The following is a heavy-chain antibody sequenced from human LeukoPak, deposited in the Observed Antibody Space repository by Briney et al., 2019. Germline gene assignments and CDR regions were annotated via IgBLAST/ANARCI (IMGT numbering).Heavy chain of an antibody. J-gene: IGHJ4*02. CDR2: IYYSGST. CDR3: ARSRGYFDY. D-gene: IGHD6-13*01. CDR1: GGSISSYY. Sequence: SETPSLTCTVSGGSISSYYWSWIRQPPGKGLEWIGYIYYSGSTNYNPSLKSRVTISVDTSKNQFSLKLSSVTAADTALYYCARSRGYFDYWGQETLVTVSS. V-gene: IGHV4-59*01.